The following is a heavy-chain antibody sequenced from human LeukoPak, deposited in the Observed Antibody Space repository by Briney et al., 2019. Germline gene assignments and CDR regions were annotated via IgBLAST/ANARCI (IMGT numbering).Heavy chain of an antibody. CDR2: IYYSGST. Sequence: SETLSLTCTVSGGSISSYYWSWIRQPPGKGLEWIGYIYYSGSTNYNPSLKSRVTISVDTSKNQFSLKLSSVTAADTAVYYCARVGRDGYNFYYFDYWGQGTLVTVPS. V-gene: IGHV4-59*01. D-gene: IGHD5-24*01. CDR1: GGSISSYY. J-gene: IGHJ4*02. CDR3: ARVGRDGYNFYYFDY.